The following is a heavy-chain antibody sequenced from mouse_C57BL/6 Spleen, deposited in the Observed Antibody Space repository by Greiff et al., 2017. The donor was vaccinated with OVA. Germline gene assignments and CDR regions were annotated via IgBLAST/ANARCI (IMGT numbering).Heavy chain of an antibody. V-gene: IGHV1-72*01. Sequence: QVQLPQPGAELLKPGASVKLSCKASGYTFTSYWMHWVKPRPGRGLEWIGRIDPNSGGTKYNEKFKSKATLTVDKPSSTAYMQLSSLTSEDSAVYYCARETGYDLYYYAMDYWGQGTSVTVSS. D-gene: IGHD2-2*01. CDR2: IDPNSGGT. CDR3: ARETGYDLYYYAMDY. J-gene: IGHJ4*01. CDR1: GYTFTSYW.